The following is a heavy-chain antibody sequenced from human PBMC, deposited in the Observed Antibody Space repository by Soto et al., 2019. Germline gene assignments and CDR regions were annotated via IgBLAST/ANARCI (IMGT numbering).Heavy chain of an antibody. V-gene: IGHV3-53*01. CDR3: ASLQISYYYYYGMDV. J-gene: IGHJ6*02. CDR1: GFTVSSNY. CDR2: IYSGGST. Sequence: PGGSLRLSCAASGFTVSSNYMSWVRQAPGKGLEWVSVIYSGGSTYYADSVKGRFTISRDNSKNTLYLQMNSLRAEDTAVYYCASLQISYYYYYGMDVWGQGTTVTVSS.